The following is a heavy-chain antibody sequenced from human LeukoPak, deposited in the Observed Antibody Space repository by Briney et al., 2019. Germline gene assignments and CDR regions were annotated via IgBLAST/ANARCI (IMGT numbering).Heavy chain of an antibody. CDR2: IKQDGSEK. Sequence: GGSLRLSCAASGFTFSRYWMYWVRQAPGKGLEWVANIKQDGSEKYYVDSVKGRFSISRDNAKNSLFLQMNSLRVEDTAVYYCAKGDYWGQGTLVTVSS. V-gene: IGHV3-7*01. CDR1: GFTFSRYW. CDR3: AKGDY. J-gene: IGHJ4*02.